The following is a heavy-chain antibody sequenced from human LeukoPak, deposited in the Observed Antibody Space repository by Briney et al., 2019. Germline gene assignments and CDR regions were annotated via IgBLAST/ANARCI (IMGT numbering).Heavy chain of an antibody. CDR1: GFTFNSYA. CDR2: ISGSGGNT. V-gene: IGHV3-23*01. J-gene: IGHJ4*02. CDR3: AKDRRIAPNYFDY. D-gene: IGHD6-6*01. Sequence: GGSLRLSCAASGFTFNSYAISWVRQAPGKGLEWVSAISGSGGNTYYADSVKGRFTISRDNSKNTLYLQMNSLRAEDTAVYYCAKDRRIAPNYFDYWGQGTLATVSS.